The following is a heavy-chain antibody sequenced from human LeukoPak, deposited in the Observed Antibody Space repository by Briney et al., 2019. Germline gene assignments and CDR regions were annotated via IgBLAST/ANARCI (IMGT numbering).Heavy chain of an antibody. J-gene: IGHJ5*02. CDR3: AKVGGDSSGWPPSPVDPWSWFDP. CDR2: ISGSGGST. V-gene: IGHV3-23*01. Sequence: GGSLRLSCAASGFTFSSYAMSWVRQAPGKGLEWVSAISGSGGSTYYADSVKGRFTISRDNSKNTLYLQMNSLRAEDTAVYYCAKVGGDSSGWPPSPVDPWSWFDPWGQGTLVTVSS. CDR1: GFTFSSYA. D-gene: IGHD6-19*01.